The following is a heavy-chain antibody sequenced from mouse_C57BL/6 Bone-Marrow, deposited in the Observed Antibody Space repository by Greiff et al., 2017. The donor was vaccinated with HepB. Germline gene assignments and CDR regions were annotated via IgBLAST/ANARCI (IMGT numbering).Heavy chain of an antibody. V-gene: IGHV10-3*01. J-gene: IGHJ4*01. CDR1: GFTFNTYA. CDR2: IRSKSSNYAT. CDR3: VRDKLRSLYYYAMDY. D-gene: IGHD1-1*01. Sequence: EVMLVESGGGLVQPKGSLKLSCAASGFTFNTYAMHWVRQAPGKGLEWVARIRSKSSNYATYYADSVKDRFTISRDDSQSMLYLQMNNLKTEDTAMYYCVRDKLRSLYYYAMDYWGQGTSVTVSS.